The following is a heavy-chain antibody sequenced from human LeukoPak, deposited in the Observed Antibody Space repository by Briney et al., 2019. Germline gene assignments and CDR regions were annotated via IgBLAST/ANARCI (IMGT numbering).Heavy chain of an antibody. CDR3: ARDVGWNWFDP. Sequence: GGSLRLSCAASGFTFSNAWMNWVRQAPGKGLEWVSSISSSSSYIYYADSVKGRFTISRDNAKNSLYLQMNSLRAEDTAVYYCARDVGWNWFDPWGQGTLVTVSS. V-gene: IGHV3-21*01. CDR1: GFTFSNAW. CDR2: ISSSSSYI. D-gene: IGHD2-15*01. J-gene: IGHJ5*02.